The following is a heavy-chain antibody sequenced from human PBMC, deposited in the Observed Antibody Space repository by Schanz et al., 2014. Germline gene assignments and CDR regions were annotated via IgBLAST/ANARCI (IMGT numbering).Heavy chain of an antibody. D-gene: IGHD2-8*02. J-gene: IGHJ6*02. V-gene: IGHV4-4*02. CDR1: GASISSSNW. CDR3: ARDSVRGATGGDGMDV. Sequence: QVQLQESGPGLVKPSGTLSLTCAVSGASISSSNWWRWVRQPPGKGLEWIGEIYHSGNTNYNATLKSRVTISVDKSKNKCSMKVRSVPAADTAVYYCARDSVRGATGGDGMDVWGQGTTVTVSS. CDR2: IYHSGNT.